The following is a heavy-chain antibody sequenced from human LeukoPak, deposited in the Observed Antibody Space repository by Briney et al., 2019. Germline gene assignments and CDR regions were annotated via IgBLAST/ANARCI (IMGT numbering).Heavy chain of an antibody. CDR3: ARGPSGYHNT. D-gene: IGHD5-12*01. CDR1: GFTFSSYS. J-gene: IGHJ4*02. Sequence: GGSLRLSCAVSGFTFSSYSMSWVRQAPGKGLEWVSAISGSGDSTYYADSVKGRFTISRDNSKNTLYLQMNSLRAEDTAVYYCARGPSGYHNTGGQGTLVTVFS. V-gene: IGHV3-23*01. CDR2: ISGSGDST.